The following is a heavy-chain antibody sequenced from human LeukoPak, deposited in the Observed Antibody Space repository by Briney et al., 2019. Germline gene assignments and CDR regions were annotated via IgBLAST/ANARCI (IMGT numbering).Heavy chain of an antibody. CDR1: GYTVTRYG. CDR3: TRDHMLRSAAGTLDY. CDR2: ISAYNGYT. J-gene: IGHJ4*02. D-gene: IGHD6-13*01. Sequence: ASVKVSCKSSGYTVTRYGISWVRQAPGQGLEWMTWISAYNGYTNYAEKFQGRVTMTTDASTSTAYMELRGLRSDDTAVYYCTRDHMLRSAAGTLDYWGQGTLVTVSS. V-gene: IGHV1-18*01.